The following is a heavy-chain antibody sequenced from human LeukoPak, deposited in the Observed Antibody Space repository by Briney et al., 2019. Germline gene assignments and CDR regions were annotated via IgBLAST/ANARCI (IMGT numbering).Heavy chain of an antibody. CDR1: GGSISSSSYY. D-gene: IGHD1-26*01. CDR2: IYYSGST. V-gene: IGHV4-39*07. CDR3: ARDLPGATFG. Sequence: PSETLSLTCTVSGGSISSSSYYWGWIRQPPGKGLEWIGSIYYSGSTYYNPSLKSRVTISVDTSKNQFSLKLSSVTAADTAVYHCARDLPGATFGWGQGTLVTVSS. J-gene: IGHJ4*02.